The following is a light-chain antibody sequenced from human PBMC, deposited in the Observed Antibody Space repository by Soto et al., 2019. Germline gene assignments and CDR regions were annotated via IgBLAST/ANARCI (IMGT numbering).Light chain of an antibody. J-gene: IGKJ4*01. Sequence: ILLTQSPGTLPLARWEKATLSCRASQSVSSSYLAWYQQKPGQAPRLLIYGASSRATGIPDRFSGSGSGTDFTLTITSLEPEDFAVYYCQHRSNWPLTFGGGTKVDIK. CDR3: QHRSNWPLT. V-gene: IGKV3D-20*02. CDR1: QSVSSSY. CDR2: GAS.